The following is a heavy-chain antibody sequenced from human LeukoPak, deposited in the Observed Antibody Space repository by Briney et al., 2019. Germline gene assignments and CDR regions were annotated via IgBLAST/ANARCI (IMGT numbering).Heavy chain of an antibody. CDR1: GSFIINYW. D-gene: IGHD4/OR15-4a*01. J-gene: IGHJ5*01. CDR3: ATSRYVADGVYYTQDDS. V-gene: IGHV5-51*01. CDR2: IYPDDSDT. Sequence: GESLQISCKGSGSFIINYWIAWVRQMPGKGLEWMGSIYPDDSDTTYSPSFQGQVSISADKSINSAYLQWSSLKASDTAIYYCATSRYVADGVYYTQDDSWGQGTLVTVSS.